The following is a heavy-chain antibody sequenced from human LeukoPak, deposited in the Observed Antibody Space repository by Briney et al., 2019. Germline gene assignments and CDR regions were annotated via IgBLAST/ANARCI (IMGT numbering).Heavy chain of an antibody. CDR3: ARGSLEKRNFDY. CDR1: GYTFTSYY. CDR2: INPSGGST. V-gene: IGHV1-46*01. Sequence: ASVKVSCKASGYTFTSYYMHWVRQAPGQGLEWMGIINPSGGSTSYAQKFQGRVTMTRDTSISTAYMELSRLRSDDTAVYYCARGSLEKRNFDYWGQGTLVTVSS. D-gene: IGHD1/OR15-1a*01. J-gene: IGHJ4*02.